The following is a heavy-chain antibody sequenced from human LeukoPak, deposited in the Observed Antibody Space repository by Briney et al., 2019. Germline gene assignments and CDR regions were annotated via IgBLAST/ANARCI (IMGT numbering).Heavy chain of an antibody. J-gene: IGHJ5*02. CDR3: TKKAFASENHHWFDP. Sequence: GGSLRLSCAASGFTFSNYDIHWVRQTPGKGLECVAVISYDGTNKYYADSVKGRFTISRDSSKNTLYLQMNSLRAEDTAVYYCTKKAFASENHHWFDPGAREPWSPSPQ. CDR2: ISYDGTNK. D-gene: IGHD3-3*02. V-gene: IGHV3-30*18. CDR1: GFTFSNYD.